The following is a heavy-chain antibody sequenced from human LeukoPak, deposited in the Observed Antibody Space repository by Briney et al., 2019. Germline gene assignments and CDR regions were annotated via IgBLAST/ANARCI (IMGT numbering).Heavy chain of an antibody. V-gene: IGHV3-15*01. D-gene: IGHD1-26*01. CDR3: TRGAPQADVFDI. CDR2: FKSEVAGGTT. J-gene: IGHJ3*02. Sequence: GGSLRLSCAASGFTFSVTWMSWVRQAPGRGLEWVGRFKSEVAGGTTDYAAPVAGRFTISRDDSKNMLYLQMNSLKTEDTGVYYCTRGAPQADVFDIWGQGTMVTVSS. CDR1: GFTFSVTW.